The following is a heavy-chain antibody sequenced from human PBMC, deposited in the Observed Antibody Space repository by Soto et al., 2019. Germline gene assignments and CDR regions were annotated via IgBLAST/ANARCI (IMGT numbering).Heavy chain of an antibody. Sequence: SVQVSFKASGVTFSSYAISCLRQAPGQGLEWMGGIIPIFGTANYAQKFQGRVTITADESTSTAYMELSSLRSEDTAVYYCARDRFSSTYYGMDVWGQGTTVTVSS. J-gene: IGHJ6*02. CDR3: ARDRFSSTYYGMDV. D-gene: IGHD6-6*01. V-gene: IGHV1-69*13. CDR1: GVTFSSYA. CDR2: IIPIFGTA.